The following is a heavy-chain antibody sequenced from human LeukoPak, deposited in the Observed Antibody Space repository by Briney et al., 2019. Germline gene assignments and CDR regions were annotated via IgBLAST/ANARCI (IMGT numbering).Heavy chain of an antibody. V-gene: IGHV4-4*09. CDR1: GGSISSYY. CDR2: IYTSGST. J-gene: IGHJ4*02. D-gene: IGHD5-24*01. CDR3: ARSTDGSFDY. Sequence: SETLSLTCTVSGGSISSYYWSWTRQPPGKGLEWIGYIYTSGSTNYNPSLKSRVTISVDTSKNQFSLKLSSVTAADTAVYYCARSTDGSFDYWGQGTLVTVSS.